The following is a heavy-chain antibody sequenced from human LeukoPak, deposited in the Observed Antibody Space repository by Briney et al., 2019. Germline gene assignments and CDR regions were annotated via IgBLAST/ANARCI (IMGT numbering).Heavy chain of an antibody. V-gene: IGHV4-59*08. CDR3: ARLTGERGIDY. CDR2: INSTRTT. J-gene: IGHJ4*02. D-gene: IGHD3-16*01. CDR1: GGSTSSFK. Sequence: SETLSLTCTVSGGSTSSFKWSWIGQTPGKGVHSIAYINSTRTTTSTPSLNRRVPISQHPSKNQFSLKLSSVTAADTAVYYCARLTGERGIDYWGQGTLVTVSS.